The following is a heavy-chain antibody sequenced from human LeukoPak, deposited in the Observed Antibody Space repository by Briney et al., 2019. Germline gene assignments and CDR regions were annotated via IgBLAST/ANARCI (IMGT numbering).Heavy chain of an antibody. CDR2: ISSSSTNI. J-gene: IGHJ4*02. CDR1: GFTFSTYN. D-gene: IGHD6-19*01. V-gene: IGHV3-48*02. Sequence: GGSLRLSCAASGFTFSTYNMNWVRQAPGKGLEWASYISSSSTNIYYADSVKGRFTISRDNAKSSLYLQMNSLRDEDTAVYYCARDSSGWYGFDYWGQGTLVTASP. CDR3: ARDSSGWYGFDY.